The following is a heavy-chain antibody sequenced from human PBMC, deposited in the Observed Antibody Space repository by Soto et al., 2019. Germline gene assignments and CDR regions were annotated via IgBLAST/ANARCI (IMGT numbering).Heavy chain of an antibody. V-gene: IGHV3-23*01. J-gene: IGHJ4*02. D-gene: IGHD6-13*01. CDR1: GFTFSSYA. CDR2: ISGSGGST. Sequence: EVQLLESGGGVVQPGGSLRLSCAASGFTFSSYAMSWVRQAPGKGLEWVSAISGSGGSTYYADSVKGRFTIARDNSTDTLDLQMNSLRAEATAVYYCANALIWQQLVQCDYWGQGTLVTVSS. CDR3: ANALIWQQLVQCDY.